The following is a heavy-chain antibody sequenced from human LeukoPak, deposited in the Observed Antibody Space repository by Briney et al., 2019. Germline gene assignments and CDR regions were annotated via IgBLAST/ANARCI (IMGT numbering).Heavy chain of an antibody. J-gene: IGHJ6*02. D-gene: IGHD3-22*01. V-gene: IGHV3-13*01. CDR2: IGTAGDT. CDR3: ARDTWLVGMDV. CDR1: GFTFSSYD. Sequence: GGSLRLSCAASGFTFSSYDMHWVRQATGKGLEWVSAIGTAGDTYYPGSVKGRFTISRENAKNSLYLQMNSLRAGDTAVYYCARDTWLVGMDVWGQGTTVTVSS.